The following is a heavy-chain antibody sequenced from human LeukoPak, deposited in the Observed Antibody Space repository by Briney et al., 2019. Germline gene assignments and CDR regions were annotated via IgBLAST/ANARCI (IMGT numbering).Heavy chain of an antibody. CDR3: VRPGIVGATAFDY. CDR1: GGSISSSSFY. J-gene: IGHJ4*02. D-gene: IGHD1-26*01. Sequence: PSETLSLTCTVSGGSISSSSFYWGWIRQPPGKGLEWIGSFYYTGSTYYNPSLKSRVTISVDTSKNQFSLRLSSVTAADTAFYHCVRPGIVGATAFDYWGQGTLVTVSS. V-gene: IGHV4-39*01. CDR2: FYYTGST.